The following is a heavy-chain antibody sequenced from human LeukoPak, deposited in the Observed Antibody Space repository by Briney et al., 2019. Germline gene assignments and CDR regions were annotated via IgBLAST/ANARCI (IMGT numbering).Heavy chain of an antibody. V-gene: IGHV3-48*03. Sequence: GGSLRLSCAASGFTFSSYEMNWVRQAPGKGLEWVSYISSSGSTIYHADSVKGRFTISRDNAKNSLYLQMNSLRAEDTAVYYCARDSAGSGSYVGYFEYWGQGTLVTVSS. D-gene: IGHD3-10*01. CDR2: ISSSGSTI. CDR1: GFTFSSYE. CDR3: ARDSAGSGSYVGYFEY. J-gene: IGHJ4*02.